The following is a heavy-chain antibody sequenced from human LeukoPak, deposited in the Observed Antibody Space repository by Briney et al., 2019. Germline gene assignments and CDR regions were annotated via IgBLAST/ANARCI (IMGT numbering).Heavy chain of an antibody. D-gene: IGHD5-24*01. CDR1: GYTFTSYY. V-gene: IGHV1-46*01. J-gene: IGHJ6*02. CDR3: ARDRATVTSYYGMDV. CDR2: INPSGGST. Sequence: ASVKVSCKASGYTFTSYYMHWVRQAPGQGLEWMGIINPSGGSTSYAQKFQGRVTMTRDTSTSTVYMELSSLRSEDTAVCYCARDRATVTSYYGMDVWGQGTTVTVSS.